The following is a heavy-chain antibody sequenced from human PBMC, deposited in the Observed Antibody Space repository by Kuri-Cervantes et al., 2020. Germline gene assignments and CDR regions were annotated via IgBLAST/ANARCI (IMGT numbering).Heavy chain of an antibody. V-gene: IGHV3-30*18. CDR1: GFTFSSYG. CDR3: AKELNYYDSSGYCPV. Sequence: GGSLRLSCAASGFTFSSYGMHWVRQAPGKGLEWVAVISYDGSNKYYADSVKGRFTISRDNSKNTLYLQMNSLRAEDTAVYYCAKELNYYDSSGYCPVWGQGTLVTVSS. D-gene: IGHD3-22*01. CDR2: ISYDGSNK. J-gene: IGHJ4*02.